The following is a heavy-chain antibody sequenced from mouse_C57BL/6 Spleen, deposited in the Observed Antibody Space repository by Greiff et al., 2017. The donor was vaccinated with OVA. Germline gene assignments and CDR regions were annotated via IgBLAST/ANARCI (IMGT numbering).Heavy chain of an antibody. CDR1: GYTFTSYW. Sequence: QVQLKQPGAELVMPGASVKLSCKASGYTFTSYWMHWVKQRPGQGLEWIGEIDPSDSYTNYNQKFKGKSTLTVDKSSSTAYMQLSSLTSEDSAVYYCARSRDGYYDAMDYWGQGTSVTVSS. J-gene: IGHJ4*01. D-gene: IGHD2-3*01. V-gene: IGHV1-69*01. CDR2: IDPSDSYT. CDR3: ARSRDGYYDAMDY.